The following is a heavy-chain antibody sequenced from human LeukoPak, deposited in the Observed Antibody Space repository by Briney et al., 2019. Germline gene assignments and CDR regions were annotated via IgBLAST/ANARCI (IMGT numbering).Heavy chain of an antibody. CDR2: INHSGST. CDR3: ARAGRQWLVYLY. CDR1: GGSFSGYY. V-gene: IGHV4-34*01. Sequence: SETLSLTCAVYGGSFSGYYWSWIRQPPGKGLEWIGEINHSGSTNYNPSLKSRVTISVDTSKNQFSLKLSSVTAADTAVYYCARAGRQWLVYLYWGQGTLVTVSS. J-gene: IGHJ4*02. D-gene: IGHD6-19*01.